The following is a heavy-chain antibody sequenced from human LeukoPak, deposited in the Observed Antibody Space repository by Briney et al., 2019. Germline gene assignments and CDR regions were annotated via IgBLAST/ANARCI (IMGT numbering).Heavy chain of an antibody. J-gene: IGHJ4*02. Sequence: PGGSLRLSCAASGLTFSSDAMTWVRQAPGKGLEWIAYIGSVSSPIFYANSVKGRFTISRDNSKNTLYLQMNSLRAEDTAVYYCARDPYLPPDILTGYSFDYWGQGTLVTVSS. CDR2: IGSVSSPI. CDR3: ARDPYLPPDILTGYSFDY. D-gene: IGHD3-9*01. CDR1: GLTFSSDA. V-gene: IGHV3-48*01.